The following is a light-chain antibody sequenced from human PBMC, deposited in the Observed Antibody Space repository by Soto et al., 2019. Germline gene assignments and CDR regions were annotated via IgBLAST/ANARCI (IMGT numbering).Light chain of an antibody. CDR3: GTWDNSLSAV. J-gene: IGLJ2*01. V-gene: IGLV1-51*01. CDR2: DNG. CDR1: SSNVGSNY. Sequence: QSVLTQPPSVSAAPGQMVTISCSGSSSNVGSNYVSWYQQLPGTAPKLLIYDNGKRSSGIPDRFSGSQSGTSATLGITGLQTGYEADYYCGTWDNSLSAVFGGGTK.